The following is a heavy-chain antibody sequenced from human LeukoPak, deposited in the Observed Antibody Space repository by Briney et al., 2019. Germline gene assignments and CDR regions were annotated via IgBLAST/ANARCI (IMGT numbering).Heavy chain of an antibody. D-gene: IGHD3-3*01. Sequence: SETLSLTCAAYGGSFSGYYWSWIRQPPGKGLEWIGEINHSGSTNYNPSLKSRVTISVDTSKNQFSLKLSSVTAADTAVYYCARGRGTIFGVVIIGTHWYFDLWGRGTLVTVSS. CDR3: ARGRGTIFGVVIIGTHWYFDL. CDR1: GGSFSGYY. J-gene: IGHJ2*01. V-gene: IGHV4-34*01. CDR2: INHSGST.